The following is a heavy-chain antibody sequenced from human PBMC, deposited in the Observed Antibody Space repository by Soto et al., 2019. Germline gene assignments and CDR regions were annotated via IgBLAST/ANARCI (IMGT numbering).Heavy chain of an antibody. CDR2: MKPNSGDT. Sequence: QVQVVQSGAEVKKPGASVKVSCKTSGYNFTKYNFNWVRQATGQGLEWMGWMKPNSGDTGYKAKFQGRLTMTRDASISTAYMEMSDLRSEDTAVYYCMVDNSGFYWGQGALVTVAS. V-gene: IGHV1-8*01. D-gene: IGHD3-22*01. CDR1: GYNFTKYN. CDR3: MVDNSGFY. J-gene: IGHJ4*02.